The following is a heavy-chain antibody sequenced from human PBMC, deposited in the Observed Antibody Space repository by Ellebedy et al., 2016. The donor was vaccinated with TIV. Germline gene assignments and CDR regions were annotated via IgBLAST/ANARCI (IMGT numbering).Heavy chain of an antibody. Sequence: AASVKVSCKASGYTFTTYGITWVRQAPGQGPEWMGWIGTYGGNTKYAQKLQGRVTMTRNTSTSTAYMELRSLRSDDTAVYYCARDRDGGSNSDFQHWGPGTLVTVSS. CDR1: GYTFTTYG. J-gene: IGHJ1*01. D-gene: IGHD6-25*01. CDR2: IGTYGGNT. V-gene: IGHV1-18*04. CDR3: ARDRDGGSNSDFQH.